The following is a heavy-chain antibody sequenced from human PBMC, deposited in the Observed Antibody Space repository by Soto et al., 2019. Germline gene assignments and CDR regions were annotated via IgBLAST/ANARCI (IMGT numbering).Heavy chain of an antibody. Sequence: QITLKESGPTLVKPTQTLTLTCTFSGFSLSTRGVGVGWIRQPPGKALEWLALIYWDDDKRYSPSLKSRLTINKDTSKNQVVLTMTNMDPVDTATYYCAHSYCTNGVCYCFDYWGQGTLVTVSS. CDR2: IYWDDDK. CDR1: GFSLSTRGVG. J-gene: IGHJ4*02. V-gene: IGHV2-5*02. CDR3: AHSYCTNGVCYCFDY. D-gene: IGHD2-8*01.